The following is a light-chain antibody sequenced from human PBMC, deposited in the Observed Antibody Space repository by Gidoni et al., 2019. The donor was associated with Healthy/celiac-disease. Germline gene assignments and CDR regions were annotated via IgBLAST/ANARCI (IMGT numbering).Light chain of an antibody. CDR3: KQSLRTFVT. CDR1: QSIISY. CDR2: AGS. J-gene: IGKJ1*01. V-gene: IGKV1-39*01. Sequence: DIQMTPSPSSLSAAVGDRVTITCRASQSIISYLNWYQQKPGKAPKLLIYAGSSLQSGVPARFSGSGSGTDFTLNISSVQPEDVAIYYCKQSLRTFVTFGQGTKVEIK.